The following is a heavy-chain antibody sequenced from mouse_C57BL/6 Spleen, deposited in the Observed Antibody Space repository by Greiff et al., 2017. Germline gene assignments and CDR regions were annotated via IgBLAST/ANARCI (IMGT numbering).Heavy chain of an antibody. J-gene: IGHJ3*01. D-gene: IGHD2-5*01. CDR2: ISYSGST. V-gene: IGHV3-1*01. CDR3: ARDYSNSWFAY. CDR1: GYSITSGYD. Sequence: EVKLMESGPGMVKPSQSLSLTCTVTGYSITSGYDWHWIRHFPGNKLEWMGYISYSGSTNYNPSLKSRISITHDTSKNHFFLKLNSVTTEDTATYYCARDYSNSWFAYWGQGTLVTVSA.